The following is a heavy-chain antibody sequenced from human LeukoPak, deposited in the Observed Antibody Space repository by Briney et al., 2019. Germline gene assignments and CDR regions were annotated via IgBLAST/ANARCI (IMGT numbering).Heavy chain of an antibody. CDR3: AREYCSGGSCQYGNWFDP. CDR1: GGSISSYY. J-gene: IGHJ5*02. V-gene: IGHV4-4*07. Sequence: SDTLSLICTVSGGSISSYYWSWIRQPAGKGLEWIGRIYTSGSTNYNPSLKSRVTMSVDTSKNQFSLRLSSVTAADTAVYYCAREYCSGGSCQYGNWFDPWGQGTLVTVSS. D-gene: IGHD2-15*01. CDR2: IYTSGST.